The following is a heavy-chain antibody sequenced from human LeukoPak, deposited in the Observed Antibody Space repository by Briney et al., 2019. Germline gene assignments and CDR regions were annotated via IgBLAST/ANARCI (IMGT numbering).Heavy chain of an antibody. CDR1: GYSISSGYY. Sequence: PSETLSLTCTVSGYSISSGYYWGWIRQPPGKGLGWIGSIYHSGSTYYNPSLKSRVTISVDTSKNQFSLKLSSVTAADTAVYYCARGVVIAPQTFDYWGQGTLVTVSS. J-gene: IGHJ4*02. CDR2: IYHSGST. CDR3: ARGVVIAPQTFDY. D-gene: IGHD2-21*01. V-gene: IGHV4-38-2*02.